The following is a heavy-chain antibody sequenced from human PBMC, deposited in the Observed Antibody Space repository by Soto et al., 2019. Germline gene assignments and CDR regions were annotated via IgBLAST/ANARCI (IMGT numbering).Heavy chain of an antibody. CDR2: ISASGGST. CDR3: ARGAVMPDS. J-gene: IGHJ4*02. Sequence: LRLSCAASGFTFDSFAMTWVRQAPGKGLEWVSAISASGGSTFYADSVKGRFTISRDSSKNTLYLQMSSLRAEDTAVYYCARGAVMPDSWGQGTLVTVSS. D-gene: IGHD3-16*01. CDR1: GFTFDSFA. V-gene: IGHV3-23*01.